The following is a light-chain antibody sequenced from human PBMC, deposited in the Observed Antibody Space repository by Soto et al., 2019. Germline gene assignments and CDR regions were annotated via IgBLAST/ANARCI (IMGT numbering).Light chain of an antibody. CDR3: QQYGSSPTT. CDR1: QSVSSSY. Sequence: EIVFPLTSSTLSLSPGERATLSCRASQSVSSSYLAWYQQKPGQAPRLLIYGASGRATGIPDRFSGSGSGTDFTLTISRLEPEDFAVYYCQQYGSSPTTFGHGTKVDI. J-gene: IGKJ1*01. CDR2: GAS. V-gene: IGKV3-20*01.